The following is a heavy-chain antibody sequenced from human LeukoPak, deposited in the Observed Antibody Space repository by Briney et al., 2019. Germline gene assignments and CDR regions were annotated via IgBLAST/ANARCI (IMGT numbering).Heavy chain of an antibody. CDR2: ISGSSSHI. Sequence: GGSLRLSCEASGFTFSDYYLGWIRPAPGKGLEWISYISGSSSHINYADSVKGRFTISRDNAKKSVYLQMDSLRVEDTAMYYCSRDQIGSWWGQGTLVIVSS. CDR3: SRDQIGSW. V-gene: IGHV3-11*06. J-gene: IGHJ4*02. D-gene: IGHD6-13*01. CDR1: GFTFSDYY.